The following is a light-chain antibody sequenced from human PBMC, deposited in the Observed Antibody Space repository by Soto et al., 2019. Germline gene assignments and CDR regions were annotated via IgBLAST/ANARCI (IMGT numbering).Light chain of an antibody. Sequence: DIPMTQSPSSLSASVGDRVTITCRPSHSISKYLNWYQQKPGKAPKLLIYAASTLPSGVPARFSCSGSGTDFTLTISSLQAEDFANYYCQQSYSIPFTFGPGTKVDFK. V-gene: IGKV1-39*01. CDR2: AAS. CDR1: HSISKY. J-gene: IGKJ3*01. CDR3: QQSYSIPFT.